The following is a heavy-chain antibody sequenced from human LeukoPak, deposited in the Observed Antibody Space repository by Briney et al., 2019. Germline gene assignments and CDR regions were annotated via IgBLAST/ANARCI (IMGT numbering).Heavy chain of an antibody. CDR3: ARGGFYDSIAAPFDY. J-gene: IGHJ4*02. D-gene: IGHD3-22*01. CDR1: GYTFTSYG. CDR2: ISAYNGNT. V-gene: IGHV1-18*01. Sequence: ASVKVSCKASGYTFTSYGISWVRQAPGQGLEWMGWISAYNGNTNYAQKLQGRVTMTTDTSTSTAYMELRSLRSDDTAVYYCARGGFYDSIAAPFDYWGQGTLVTVSS.